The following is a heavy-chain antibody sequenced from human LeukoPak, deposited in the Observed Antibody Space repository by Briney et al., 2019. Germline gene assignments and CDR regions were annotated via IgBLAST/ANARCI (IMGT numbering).Heavy chain of an antibody. CDR2: INTDGGNT. CDR1: GFTFSNYW. D-gene: IGHD2-21*02. V-gene: IGHV3-74*01. Sequence: GGSLRLSCAASGFTFSNYWMHWVRQAPGEGLVWVSRINTDGGNTNYADSVKGRFTISRDNANNTLYLQMSSLRAEDTAMYYCARDYSGGYSGYWGQGTLVTVSS. J-gene: IGHJ4*02. CDR3: ARDYSGGYSGY.